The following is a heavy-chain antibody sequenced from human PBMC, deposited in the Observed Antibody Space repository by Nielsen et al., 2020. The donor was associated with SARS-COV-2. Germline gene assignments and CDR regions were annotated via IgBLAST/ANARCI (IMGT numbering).Heavy chain of an antibody. CDR3: VKVLE. J-gene: IGHJ4*02. Sequence: GESLKISCAASGFTFSSYSMNWVRQAPGKGLEYVSAISSNGGSTYYADSVKGRFTISRDNSKNTLYLQMSSLRAEDTAVYYCVKVLEWGQGTLVTVSS. V-gene: IGHV3-64D*09. D-gene: IGHD3-3*01. CDR1: GFTFSSYS. CDR2: ISSNGGST.